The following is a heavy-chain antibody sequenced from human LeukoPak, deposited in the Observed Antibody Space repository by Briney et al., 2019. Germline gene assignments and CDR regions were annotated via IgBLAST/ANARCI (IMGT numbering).Heavy chain of an antibody. J-gene: IGHJ3*02. D-gene: IGHD1-26*01. V-gene: IGHV4-39*07. Sequence: PSETLSLTCTVSGGSISSSSYYWGWIRQPPGKGLEWIGSIYYSGSTYYNPSLKSRVTISVDTSKNQFSLKLSSVTAADTAVYYCARDRGGSYGTDCFDIWGQGTMVTVSS. CDR1: GGSISSSSYY. CDR2: IYYSGST. CDR3: ARDRGGSYGTDCFDI.